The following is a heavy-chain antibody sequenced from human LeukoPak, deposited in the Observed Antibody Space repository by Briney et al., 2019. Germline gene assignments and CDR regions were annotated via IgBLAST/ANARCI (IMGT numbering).Heavy chain of an antibody. J-gene: IGHJ6*02. V-gene: IGHV3-11*05. D-gene: IGHD5-12*01. CDR2: ICASSSYT. CDR1: GFTFSDYY. Sequence: PGGSLRLSCAASGFTFSDYYMSWVRQAPGKALEWVSYICASSSYTSYAYSVKGRFTISRDNANKSLYLHMNSMRAEDTAVYFCARAGLRGFSEYTGSYYYYGMDVWGQGTTVTVSS. CDR3: ARAGLRGFSEYTGSYYYYGMDV.